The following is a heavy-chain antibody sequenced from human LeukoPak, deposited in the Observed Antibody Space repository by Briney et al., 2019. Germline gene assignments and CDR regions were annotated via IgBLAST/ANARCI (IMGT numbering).Heavy chain of an antibody. CDR3: ARGRSVHGGVFDY. D-gene: IGHD1-1*01. CDR2: ITGNSDKT. J-gene: IGHJ4*02. CDR1: GFIFSTYP. V-gene: IGHV3-23*01. Sequence: PGGSLRLSCAASGFIFSTYPMSWLRQAPGKGLEWVSAITGNSDKTYYADSVKGRFTISRDNTKNSQYLQMDSLRAEDTAVYYCARGRSVHGGVFDYWGQGTLVTVSS.